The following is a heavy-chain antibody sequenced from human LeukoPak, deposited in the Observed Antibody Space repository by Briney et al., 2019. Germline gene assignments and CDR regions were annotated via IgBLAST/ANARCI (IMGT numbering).Heavy chain of an antibody. CDR3: ARALNYDSAY. D-gene: IGHD3-22*01. CDR1: GFTVSNNY. Sequence: PGGSLRLSCAASGFTVSNNYMSWVRQAPGKGLEWVSVIYSGGSAYYADSVKGRFTISRDNSKNTVYLQMNSLRAEDTAVYYCARALNYDSAYWGQGTLVTVSS. CDR2: IYSGGSA. J-gene: IGHJ4*02. V-gene: IGHV3-53*01.